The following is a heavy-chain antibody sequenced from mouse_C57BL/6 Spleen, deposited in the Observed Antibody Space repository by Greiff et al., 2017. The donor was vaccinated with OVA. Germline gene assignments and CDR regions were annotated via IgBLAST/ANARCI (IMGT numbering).Heavy chain of an antibody. Sequence: EVQLVESEGGLVQPGSSMKLSCTASGFTFSDYYMAWVRQVPEKGLEWVANINYDGSSTFYLDSLKSRFIISRDNAKNILYLQMSSLKSEDTATYYCARDVTGWYFDVWGTGTTVTVSS. CDR3: ARDVTGWYFDV. CDR1: GFTFSDYY. V-gene: IGHV5-16*01. CDR2: INYDGSST. D-gene: IGHD4-1*01. J-gene: IGHJ1*03.